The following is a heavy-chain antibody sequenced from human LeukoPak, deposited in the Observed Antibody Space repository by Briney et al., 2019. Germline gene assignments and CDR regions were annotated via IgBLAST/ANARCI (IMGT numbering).Heavy chain of an antibody. V-gene: IGHV3-30*02. D-gene: IGHD3-16*01. J-gene: IGHJ6*03. CDR1: GFTFSDYY. Sequence: GGSLRLSCAASGFTFSDYYMSWIRQAQGKGLEWVSFIRHDGTNNFYEDSVKGRCTIFSVNSNNNVSLQMNSSRAADTAVYYCAKAECSSANCFQSWGYYVDAWGKGTTVIVS. CDR2: IRHDGTNN. CDR3: AKAECSSANCFQSWGYYVDA.